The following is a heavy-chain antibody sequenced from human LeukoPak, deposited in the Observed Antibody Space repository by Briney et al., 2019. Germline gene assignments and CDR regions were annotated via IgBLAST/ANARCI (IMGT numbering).Heavy chain of an antibody. V-gene: IGHV3-48*03. J-gene: IGHJ5*01. CDR2: ISGSGTTT. Sequence: GGSLRLSCAGSGFTFSDYKMNWVRQAPGKGLEWISYISGSGTTTYYADSVRGRFTISRDNTKNSLYLQMNSLKVEDTAIYYCARDNWIDCWGQGTLVTVSS. CDR3: ARDNWIDC. CDR1: GFTFSDYK.